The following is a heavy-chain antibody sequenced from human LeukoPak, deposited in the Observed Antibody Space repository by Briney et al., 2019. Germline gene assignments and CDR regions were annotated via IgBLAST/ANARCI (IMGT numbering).Heavy chain of an antibody. CDR1: GYTFTSYY. CDR2: INPSGGST. V-gene: IGHV1-46*03. Sequence: ASVKVSCKASGYTFTSYYMHWVRQAPGQGLEWMGIINPSGGSTSYAQKFQGRVTMTRDTSTSTVYMELSSLRSEDTPGYYCARVVSRRSSKGVLGYWGQGTLVTVSS. D-gene: IGHD6-6*01. J-gene: IGHJ4*02. CDR3: ARVVSRRSSKGVLGY.